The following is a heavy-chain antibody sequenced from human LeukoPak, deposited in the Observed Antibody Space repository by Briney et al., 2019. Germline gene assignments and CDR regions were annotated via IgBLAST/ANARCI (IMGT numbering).Heavy chain of an antibody. Sequence: KAGGSVTLLCARSGFPYSNYWMTWAPQAPGGGLEGVANNNQDGTKRNYVDSGKCRVTTSRDNAKNDLCLHMNSLTADDTAVCFCAREVAGEYSDRWRTSDDCWGQGTLVTVSS. CDR2: NNQDGTKR. D-gene: IGHD5-18*01. V-gene: IGHV3-7*05. J-gene: IGHJ4*02. CDR1: GFPYSNYW. CDR3: AREVAGEYSDRWRTSDDC.